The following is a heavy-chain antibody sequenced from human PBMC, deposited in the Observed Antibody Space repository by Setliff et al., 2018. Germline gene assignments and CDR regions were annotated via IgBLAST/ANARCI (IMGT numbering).Heavy chain of an antibody. D-gene: IGHD6-19*01. J-gene: IGHJ5*02. Sequence: GASVKVSCKASGYTFTSYAMNWARQAPGQGLEWMGRISAYNANTNYAQKLQGRVTMTTDTSTSAAYMELRSLRSDDTAVYYCARDKAKWLVFNRWFDPWGQGTLVTVSS. CDR3: ARDKAKWLVFNRWFDP. V-gene: IGHV1-18*01. CDR1: GYTFTSYA. CDR2: ISAYNANT.